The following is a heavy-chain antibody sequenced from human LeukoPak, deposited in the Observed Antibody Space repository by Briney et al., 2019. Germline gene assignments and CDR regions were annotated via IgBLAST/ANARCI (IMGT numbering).Heavy chain of an antibody. V-gene: IGHV1-2*02. Sequence: ASVKVSCKASGYTFTGYYMHWVRQAPGQGLEWMGWINPNSGGTNYAQKFQGGVTMTRDTSISTAYMELSRLRSDDTAVYYCARVRHYYGSGSYPDYYYGMDVWGQGTTVTVSS. CDR1: GYTFTGYY. D-gene: IGHD3-10*01. J-gene: IGHJ6*02. CDR3: ARVRHYYGSGSYPDYYYGMDV. CDR2: INPNSGGT.